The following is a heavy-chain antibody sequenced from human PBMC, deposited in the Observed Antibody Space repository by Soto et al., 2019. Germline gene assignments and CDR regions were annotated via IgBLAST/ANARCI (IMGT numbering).Heavy chain of an antibody. J-gene: IGHJ4*02. CDR2: INSDGSST. Sequence: PGGSLRLSCTASGFTFSSYWMHWVRQAPGKGLVWVSRINSDGSSTSYADSVKGRFTISRDNAKNTLYLQMNSLRAEDTAVYYCATSFRTYYDILTGYRNDYWGQGTLVTVSS. D-gene: IGHD3-9*01. V-gene: IGHV3-74*01. CDR3: ATSFRTYYDILTGYRNDY. CDR1: GFTFSSYW.